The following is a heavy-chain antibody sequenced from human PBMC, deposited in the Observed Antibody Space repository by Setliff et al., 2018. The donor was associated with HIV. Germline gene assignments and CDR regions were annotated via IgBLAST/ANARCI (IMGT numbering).Heavy chain of an antibody. V-gene: IGHV4-4*08. CDR2: SSTSGCT. CDR1: GGSISGNA. D-gene: IGHD2-2*01. Sequence: SETLSLTCSVSGGSISGNAWSWIRQPPGKGLEWIGYSSTSGCTNCNPSLESRVTISVDTSKNQVSLKVNSVTAADTAVYYCVRDNTSPGIRKYFDPWGQGTLVTVSS. J-gene: IGHJ5*02. CDR3: VRDNTSPGIRKYFDP.